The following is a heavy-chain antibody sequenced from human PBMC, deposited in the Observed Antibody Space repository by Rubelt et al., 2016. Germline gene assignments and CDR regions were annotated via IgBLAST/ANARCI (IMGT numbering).Heavy chain of an antibody. CDR3: AKGSLGPQARYYDALAGYRYYYYGMDV. Sequence: SLRLSCAASGFNFGSFVMNWVRQAPGKGLEWVSAIAADSGSVYSTPSMGGRLTISRDNSKNTLFLQMDSLRAEDAAVYYCAKGSLGPQARYYDALAGYRYYYYGMDVWGQGTTVTVSS. V-gene: IGHV3-23*01. CDR2: IAADSGSV. J-gene: IGHJ6*02. D-gene: IGHD3-9*01. CDR1: GFNFGSFV.